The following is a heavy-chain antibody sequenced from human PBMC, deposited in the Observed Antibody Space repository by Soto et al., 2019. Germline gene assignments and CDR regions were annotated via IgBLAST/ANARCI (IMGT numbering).Heavy chain of an antibody. V-gene: IGHV3-21*01. Sequence: GGSLRLSCAASGFTFSSYSMNWVRQAPGKGLEWVSSISSSSSYIYYADSVKGRFTISRDNAKNSLYLQMNSLRAEDTAVYYCARDLPDYDYVWWSYRYFNYYYYGMDVWGQGTTFTVSS. J-gene: IGHJ6*02. CDR3: ARDLPDYDYVWWSYRYFNYYYYGMDV. D-gene: IGHD3-16*02. CDR1: GFTFSSYS. CDR2: ISSSSSYI.